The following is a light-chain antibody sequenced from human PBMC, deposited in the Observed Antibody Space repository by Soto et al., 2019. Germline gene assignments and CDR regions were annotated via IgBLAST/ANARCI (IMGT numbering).Light chain of an antibody. V-gene: IGLV1-40*01. Sequence: QSVLTQPPSVSGAPGQRVTISCTGSSSNIGAGYDVHWYQQLPGTAPKLLIYANTARPSGVPERFSGSKSGTSASLAITGLQAEDEADYYCQSYDSSLSGVVFGGGTKLTVL. CDR1: SSNIGAGYD. CDR2: ANT. J-gene: IGLJ2*01. CDR3: QSYDSSLSGVV.